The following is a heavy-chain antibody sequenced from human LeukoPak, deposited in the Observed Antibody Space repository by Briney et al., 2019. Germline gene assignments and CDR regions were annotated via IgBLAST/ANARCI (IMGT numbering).Heavy chain of an antibody. D-gene: IGHD3-9*01. V-gene: IGHV4-59*12. CDR1: GGSISSYY. CDR3: ARADYDILTGSLYYFDY. CDR2: IYNSGST. Sequence: SETLSLTCTVSGGSISSYYWSWIRQPPGKGLEWIGYIYNSGSTNYNPSLKSRVTISVDTSKNQFSLRLSSVTAADTAVYYCARADYDILTGSLYYFDYWGQGTLVTVSS. J-gene: IGHJ4*02.